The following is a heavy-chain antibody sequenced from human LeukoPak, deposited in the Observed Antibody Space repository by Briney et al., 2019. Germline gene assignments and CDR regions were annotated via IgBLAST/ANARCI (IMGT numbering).Heavy chain of an antibody. CDR2: IKQDGSEK. D-gene: IGHD4-11*01. CDR3: TRVEETATTAAIIRKYSYYYYYMDV. V-gene: IGHV3-7*01. Sequence: GGSLRLSCAASGFTFSTYRMTWVRQAPGKGLEWVANIKQDGSEKHYVDSVKGRFTISRDNAKSSLYLQMSSLRAEDTAVYYCTRVEETATTAAIIRKYSYYYYYMDVWGRGNTVTVSS. CDR1: GFTFSTYR. J-gene: IGHJ6*03.